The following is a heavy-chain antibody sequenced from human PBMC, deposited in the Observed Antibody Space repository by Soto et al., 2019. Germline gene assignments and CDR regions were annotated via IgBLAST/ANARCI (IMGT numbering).Heavy chain of an antibody. D-gene: IGHD6-13*01. CDR1: GFTFSNAW. CDR2: IKSKTDGGTT. CDR3: TTDFTHHDSSSWQFDY. Sequence: RGSLRLSCAASGFTFSNAWMSWVRQAPGKGLEWVGRIKSKTDGGTTDYAAPVKGRFTISRDDSKNTLYLQMNSLKTEDTAVYYCTTDFTHHDSSSWQFDYWGQGTLVTVS. V-gene: IGHV3-15*01. J-gene: IGHJ4*02.